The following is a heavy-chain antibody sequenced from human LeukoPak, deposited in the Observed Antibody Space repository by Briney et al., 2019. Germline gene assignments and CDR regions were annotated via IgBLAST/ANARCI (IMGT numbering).Heavy chain of an antibody. J-gene: IGHJ4*02. CDR1: GFTFRNCG. CDR3: AKDGGLWVSAHWGDS. Sequence: PGGSLRLSCVASGFTFRNCGMTWVRQAPGKGLEWVSTISGSDDGTYYADSVKGRFTVSRDNSKNTLFLQMNSLRAEDTAVYYCAKDGGLWVSAHWGDSWGRGTLVTVSS. D-gene: IGHD7-27*01. CDR2: ISGSDDGT. V-gene: IGHV3-23*01.